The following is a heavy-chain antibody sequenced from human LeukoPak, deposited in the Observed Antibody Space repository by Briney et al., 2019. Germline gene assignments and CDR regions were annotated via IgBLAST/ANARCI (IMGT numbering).Heavy chain of an antibody. V-gene: IGHV3-21*01. J-gene: IGHJ6*02. Sequence: GGSLRLSCAASGFTFSSYSMNWVRQAPGKGLEWVSSISSSSSYIYYADSVKGRFTISRDNAKNSLYLQMNSLRAEDTAVYYCAREEYSSYRYYYYGMDVWGQGTTVTVSS. CDR2: ISSSSSYI. CDR1: GFTFSSYS. CDR3: AREEYSSYRYYYYGMDV. D-gene: IGHD6-6*01.